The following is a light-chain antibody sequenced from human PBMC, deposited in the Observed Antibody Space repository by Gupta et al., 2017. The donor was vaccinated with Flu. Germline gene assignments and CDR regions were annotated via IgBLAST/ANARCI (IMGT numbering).Light chain of an antibody. CDR3: QQRSNWPPLT. Sequence: EIVLTQSPATLSLSPGERATLSCRASQSISNYLAWYQQKPGQSPRLLIYDAPNRATGIPARFSGSGSGTDXTLTISXREQEDFAGYYCQQRSNWPPLTFGXGTKVEIK. CDR1: QSISNY. J-gene: IGKJ4*01. CDR2: DAP. V-gene: IGKV3-11*01.